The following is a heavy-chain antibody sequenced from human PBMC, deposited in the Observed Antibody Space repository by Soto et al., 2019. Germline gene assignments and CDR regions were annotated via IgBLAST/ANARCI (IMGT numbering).Heavy chain of an antibody. J-gene: IGHJ6*02. CDR2: IYHSGST. CDR3: AKVSGSYYYGMDV. V-gene: IGHV4-4*01. D-gene: IGHD1-26*01. Sequence: QVQLQESGPGLVKPSGTLSLTCAVSGGSISSSNWWSWVRQPPGKGLEWIGEIYHSGSTNYNPSLKSRVTISVDKSKTHFSLKLSSVTAADTAVYCCAKVSGSYYYGMDVWGQGTTVTVSS. CDR1: GGSISSSNW.